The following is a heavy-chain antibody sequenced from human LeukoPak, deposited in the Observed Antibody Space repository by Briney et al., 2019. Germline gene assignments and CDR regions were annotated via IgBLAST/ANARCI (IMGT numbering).Heavy chain of an antibody. CDR3: ARIDAFDI. Sequence: PGGSLRLSCAASGFTFSNYNMNWVRQAPGKGLEWVSYISSRGSCTYYADSVKGRFTISRDNAKNSLYLQMNSLRAEDTAVYYCARIDAFDIWGQGTMVTVSS. V-gene: IGHV3-21*06. J-gene: IGHJ3*02. CDR2: ISSRGSCT. CDR1: GFTFSNYN.